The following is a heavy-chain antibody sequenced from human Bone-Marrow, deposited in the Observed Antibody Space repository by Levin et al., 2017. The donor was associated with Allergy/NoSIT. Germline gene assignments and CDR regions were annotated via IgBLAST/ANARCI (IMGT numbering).Heavy chain of an antibody. D-gene: IGHD5-12*01. Sequence: SGESLKISCAASGFTFSSYSMNWVRQAPGKGLEWVSYITSSSSTIYYADSVKGRFTISRDNAKNSLYLQMNSLRAEDTAVYYCARRLEHWGQGTLVTVSS. CDR3: ARRLEH. V-gene: IGHV3-48*01. CDR1: GFTFSSYS. J-gene: IGHJ4*02. CDR2: ITSSSSTI.